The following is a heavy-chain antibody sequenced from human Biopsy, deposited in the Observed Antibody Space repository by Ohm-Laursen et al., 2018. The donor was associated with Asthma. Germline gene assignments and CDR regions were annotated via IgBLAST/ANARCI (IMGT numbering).Heavy chain of an antibody. V-gene: IGHV3-30*03. Sequence: SLRLSCAASGFTFSSYGMHGVRQAPGKGLEWVAVISYDGSNKYYADSVKGRFTISRDNAKNSLYLQMNSLRDGDTAVYYCARPRWGPYGYWGQGTLVTVSS. CDR2: ISYDGSNK. J-gene: IGHJ4*02. D-gene: IGHD4-17*01. CDR1: GFTFSSYG. CDR3: ARPRWGPYGY.